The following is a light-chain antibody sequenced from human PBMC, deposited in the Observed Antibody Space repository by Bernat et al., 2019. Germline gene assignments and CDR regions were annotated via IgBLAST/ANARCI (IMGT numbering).Light chain of an antibody. Sequence: QSALTQPPSASGSPGQSVTISCTGSCSDVVNNYVSWYQQHPGKAPKLMIYEVSKRPPGVPDRFSGSKSGNTASLTVSGLQAEDEADYYCSSYTASGVFGGGTKLTVV. CDR2: EVS. J-gene: IGLJ3*02. V-gene: IGLV2-8*01. CDR1: CSDVVNNY. CDR3: SSYTASGV.